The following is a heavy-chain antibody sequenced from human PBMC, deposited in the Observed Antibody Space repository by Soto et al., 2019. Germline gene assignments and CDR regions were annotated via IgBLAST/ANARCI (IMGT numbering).Heavy chain of an antibody. D-gene: IGHD6-19*01. V-gene: IGHV3-23*01. J-gene: IGHJ4*02. CDR2: IGGGGGRT. CDR3: AKIAEAVAGTVYGY. CDR1: GFTFSGNA. Sequence: PGGSLRLSCAASGFTFSGNAMTWVRQAPGKGLEWVSGIGGGGGRTYYADSVKGRSTISRDNSKNTLYLQMNSVRVEDTAIYFCAKIAEAVAGTVYGYWGQGALVTVSS.